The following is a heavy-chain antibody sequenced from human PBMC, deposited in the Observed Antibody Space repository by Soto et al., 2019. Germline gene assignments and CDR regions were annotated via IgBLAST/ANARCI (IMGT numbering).Heavy chain of an antibody. CDR1: GFTFSSYS. V-gene: IGHV3-21*01. Sequence: PGGSLRLSCAASGFTFSSYSMNWVRQAPGKGLEWVSSISSSSSYIYYADSVKGRFTISRDNAKNSLYLQMNSLRAEDTAVYYCARDRDDEQPVPRYYYYYGMDVWGQGTTVTVSS. J-gene: IGHJ6*02. CDR3: ARDRDDEQPVPRYYYYYGMDV. CDR2: ISSSSSYI. D-gene: IGHD6-6*01.